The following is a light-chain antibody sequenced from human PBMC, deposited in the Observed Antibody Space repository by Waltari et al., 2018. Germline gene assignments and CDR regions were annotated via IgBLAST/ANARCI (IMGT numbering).Light chain of an antibody. Sequence: SCRASQSVARTLAWYQQEPGQAPRLLIYGASSRATGVPDRFIGSGSGTDFSLTIIRLEPEDFAVYYCQHYVRLPATFGQGTKVEIK. CDR3: QHYVRLPAT. J-gene: IGKJ1*01. CDR1: QSVART. CDR2: GAS. V-gene: IGKV3-20*01.